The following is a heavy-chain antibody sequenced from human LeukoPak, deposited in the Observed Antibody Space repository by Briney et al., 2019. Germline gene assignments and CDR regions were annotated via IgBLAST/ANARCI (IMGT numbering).Heavy chain of an antibody. D-gene: IGHD5-12*01. J-gene: IGHJ3*02. Sequence: WGSLRLSCAASGFTFSSYAMSGVRQAPGKGLEWVSAISGSGGSTYYADSVKGRFTISRDNSKNTLYLQMNSLRAEDTAVYYCANLVGLPYAFDIWGQGTMVTVSS. CDR2: ISGSGGST. CDR1: GFTFSSYA. CDR3: ANLVGLPYAFDI. V-gene: IGHV3-23*01.